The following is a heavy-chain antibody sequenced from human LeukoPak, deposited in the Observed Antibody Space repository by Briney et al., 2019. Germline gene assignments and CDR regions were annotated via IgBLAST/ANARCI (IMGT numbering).Heavy chain of an antibody. CDR2: IYYSGST. CDR1: GGSISSYY. Sequence: PSETLSLTCTVSGGSISSYYWSWIRQPPGKGLEWIGYIYYSGSTNYNPSLKSRVTISVDTSKNQFSLKLSSVTAADTAVYYCARSTPVESQGTFDYWGQGTLVTVSS. CDR3: ARSTPVESQGTFDY. D-gene: IGHD3-3*01. J-gene: IGHJ4*02. V-gene: IGHV4-59*01.